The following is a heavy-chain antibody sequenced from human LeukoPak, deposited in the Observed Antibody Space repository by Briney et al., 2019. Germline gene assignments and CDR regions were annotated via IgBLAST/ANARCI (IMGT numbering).Heavy chain of an antibody. J-gene: IGHJ4*02. Sequence: PSETLSLTCTVSGGSISIYYWSWIRQPPGKGLEWIGYIYYSGSTNYNPSLKSRVTISVDTSKNQFSLKLSSVTAADTAVFYCARGGRLLPLNYWGQGTLVTVSS. V-gene: IGHV4-59*01. CDR2: IYYSGST. CDR1: GGSISIYY. D-gene: IGHD3-22*01. CDR3: ARGGRLLPLNY.